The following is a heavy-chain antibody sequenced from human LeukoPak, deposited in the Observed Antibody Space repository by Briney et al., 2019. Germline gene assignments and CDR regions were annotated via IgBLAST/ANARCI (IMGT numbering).Heavy chain of an antibody. J-gene: IGHJ4*02. Sequence: GRSLRLSCAASGFTFSSYAMHWVRQAPGKGLEWVAVISYDGSNKYYADSVKGRFTISRDNSKSTLSLLMNSLRAEDTAVYFCARDFQYQLTPYYFDYWGQGTLVTVSS. CDR3: ARDFQYQLTPYYFDY. CDR2: ISYDGSNK. D-gene: IGHD2-2*01. CDR1: GFTFSSYA. V-gene: IGHV3-30-3*01.